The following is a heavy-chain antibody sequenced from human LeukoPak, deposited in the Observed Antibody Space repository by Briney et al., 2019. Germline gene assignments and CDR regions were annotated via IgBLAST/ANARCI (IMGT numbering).Heavy chain of an antibody. V-gene: IGHV5-51*01. D-gene: IGHD6-19*01. Sequence: GESLKISCKGSGYRFTSDWIGWVRQMPGKGLEWMGIIYPGDSDTRYSPSFQGQVTISADKSVNTAYLQWSSLRAEDTAVYYCARARPSDWYYFDYWGQGTLVTVSS. CDR3: ARARPSDWYYFDY. CDR1: GYRFTSDW. J-gene: IGHJ4*02. CDR2: IYPGDSDT.